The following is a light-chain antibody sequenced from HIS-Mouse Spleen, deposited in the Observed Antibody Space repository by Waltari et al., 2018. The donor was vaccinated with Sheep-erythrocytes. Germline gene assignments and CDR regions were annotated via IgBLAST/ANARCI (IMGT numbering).Light chain of an antibody. Sequence: QSALTQPASVSGSPGQSITISCTGTSSDVGGYNYVSWYQQPPGKAPKLMISKVSNRPSGVSTRFSGSKSGNTASLTISGLQAEDEADYYCRSYTSSSTPVVFGGGTKLTVL. CDR3: RSYTSSSTPVV. CDR2: KVS. V-gene: IGLV2-14*01. J-gene: IGLJ2*01. CDR1: SSDVGGYNY.